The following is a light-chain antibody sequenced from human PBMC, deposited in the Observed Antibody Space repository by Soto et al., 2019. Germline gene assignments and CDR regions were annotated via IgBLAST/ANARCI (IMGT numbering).Light chain of an antibody. V-gene: IGKV1D-16*01. Sequence: DIQMTQSPSSLSASVGDRVTITCRASQDLDRWLAWYQQKPGEAPKVLIYAASNLRSGVPSRFSGSGSGADFTLTISSLQPEDFATYYCQQFSNYPHVFGQGTRLEIK. J-gene: IGKJ5*01. CDR3: QQFSNYPHV. CDR1: QDLDRW. CDR2: AAS.